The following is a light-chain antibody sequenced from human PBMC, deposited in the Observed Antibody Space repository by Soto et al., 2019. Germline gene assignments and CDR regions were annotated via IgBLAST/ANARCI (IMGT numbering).Light chain of an antibody. CDR3: QQTNTFFPLT. Sequence: DIQMTQSPSSVSASVGDRVTITCRASQGISNWLAWYQQQPGRAPKLLIYGAYTLQTGVPSRFSGGGSGTHFTLIISSLQPEDFATYYCQQTNTFFPLTFCGGTRVEIK. V-gene: IGKV1-12*01. J-gene: IGKJ4*01. CDR2: GAY. CDR1: QGISNW.